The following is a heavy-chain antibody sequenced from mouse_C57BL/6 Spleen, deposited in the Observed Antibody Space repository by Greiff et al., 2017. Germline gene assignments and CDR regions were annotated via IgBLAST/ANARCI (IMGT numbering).Heavy chain of an antibody. V-gene: IGHV1-15*01. Sequence: QVQLQQSGAELVRPGASVTLSCKASGYTFTDYEMHWVKQTPVHGLEWIGAIDPETGGTAYNQKFKGKAILTADKSSSTAYMELRSLTSEDSAVYYCPANWDVYYAMDYWGQGTSVTVSS. CDR3: PANWDVYYAMDY. CDR2: IDPETGGT. D-gene: IGHD4-1*02. CDR1: GYTFTDYE. J-gene: IGHJ4*01.